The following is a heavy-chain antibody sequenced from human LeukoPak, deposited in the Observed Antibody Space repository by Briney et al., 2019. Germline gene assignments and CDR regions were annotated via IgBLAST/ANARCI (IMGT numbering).Heavy chain of an antibody. D-gene: IGHD6-6*01. V-gene: IGHV3-23*01. Sequence: PGGSLRLSCAASGFTFSKFPMGWVRQAPGRGLEWVSAISASSDVTFYADSLRGRFTISRDNSKNTLYLQMNSLRAEDTAVYYCAKDVSLGEQLVPFDYWGQGTLVTVSS. CDR1: GFTFSKFP. J-gene: IGHJ4*02. CDR2: ISASSDVT. CDR3: AKDVSLGEQLVPFDY.